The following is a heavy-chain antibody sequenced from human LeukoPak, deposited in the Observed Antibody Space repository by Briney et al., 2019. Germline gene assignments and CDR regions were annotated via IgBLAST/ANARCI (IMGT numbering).Heavy chain of an antibody. Sequence: GGSLRLSCTASGFTFNNAWMSWVRQAPGKGLEWVGRIKSKADGGTTDYAAPVQGRFTFSRDDSKKTLYLQMNSLKTEDTAVYYCTTLWYYYDSSDYWGQGTLVTVSS. V-gene: IGHV3-15*01. CDR1: GFTFNNAW. J-gene: IGHJ4*02. CDR3: TTLWYYYDSSDY. CDR2: IKSKADGGTT. D-gene: IGHD3-22*01.